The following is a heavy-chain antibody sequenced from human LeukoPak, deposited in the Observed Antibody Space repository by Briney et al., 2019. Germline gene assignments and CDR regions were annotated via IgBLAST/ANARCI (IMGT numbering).Heavy chain of an antibody. CDR1: GLSLSTSDMC. V-gene: IGHV2-70*11. CDR3: ARIRKTSSNWYFIDY. D-gene: IGHD6-13*01. Sequence: SGPTLVNPTQTLTLTCTFSGLSLSTSDMCVNWIRQPPGKALEWLARIDWDDDKQYSTSLKTRLTISKDTSKNQVVLTMTNMDPVDTATYYCARIRKTSSNWYFIDYWGQGTLVTVSS. CDR2: IDWDDDK. J-gene: IGHJ4*02.